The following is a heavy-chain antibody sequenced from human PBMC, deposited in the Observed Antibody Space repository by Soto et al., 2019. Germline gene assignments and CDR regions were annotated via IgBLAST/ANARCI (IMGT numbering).Heavy chain of an antibody. CDR1: DGSISSYY. D-gene: IGHD2-21*02. CDR3: ARVVVVTATYNWFEP. Sequence: LXLPCTVSDGSISSYYWSWIRRPPGKGLEWIGYIYYSGSTNYNPSLKSRVTIPVDTSKNQFSLKLSSVTAADTAVYYCARVVVVTATYNWFEPWGQGTLVTVSS. V-gene: IGHV4-59*01. CDR2: IYYSGST. J-gene: IGHJ5*02.